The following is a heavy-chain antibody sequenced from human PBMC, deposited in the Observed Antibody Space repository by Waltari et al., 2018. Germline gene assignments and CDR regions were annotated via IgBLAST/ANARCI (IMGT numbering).Heavy chain of an antibody. D-gene: IGHD6-19*01. CDR2: ISSRGSTR. J-gene: IGHJ1*01. Sequence: EVQLVESGGGLVQPGGSLRLSCAASGFTFSSYEMNWVRQAPGKGLEWVSYISSRGSTRYYADSVKGRFTISRDNAKNSLYLQMNSLRAEDTAVYYCARDSGKQWLASIYFQHWGQGTLVTVSS. V-gene: IGHV3-48*03. CDR1: GFTFSSYE. CDR3: ARDSGKQWLASIYFQH.